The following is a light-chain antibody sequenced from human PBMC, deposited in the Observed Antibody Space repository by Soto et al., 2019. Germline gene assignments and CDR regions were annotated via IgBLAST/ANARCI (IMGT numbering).Light chain of an antibody. J-gene: IGKJ1*01. CDR3: QQSYNTPRT. V-gene: IGKV1-39*01. Sequence: DIQMTQSPSSLSASVGDRVSITCRASQSISNYLNWYQQKPWKAPKVLIYAASSLQSGVPSRFSGSGSGTDFTLTISSLQPEDFATYYCQQSYNTPRTFGQGTKVEIK. CDR2: AAS. CDR1: QSISNY.